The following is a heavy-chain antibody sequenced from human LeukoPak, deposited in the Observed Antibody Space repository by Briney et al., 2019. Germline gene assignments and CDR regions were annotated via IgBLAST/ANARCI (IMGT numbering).Heavy chain of an antibody. D-gene: IGHD3-22*01. Sequence: SETLSLTCAVYGGSFSGYYWSWIRQPPGKGLEGIGEINHSGSTNYNPSLKSRVTISVDTSNHQFSLKLSSVTAADTAVYFCARLPGGLKYYYDSSGYYCPTVDAFDIWGQGTMVSVSS. CDR1: GGSFSGYY. CDR3: ARLPGGLKYYYDSSGYYCPTVDAFDI. CDR2: INHSGST. V-gene: IGHV4-34*01. J-gene: IGHJ3*02.